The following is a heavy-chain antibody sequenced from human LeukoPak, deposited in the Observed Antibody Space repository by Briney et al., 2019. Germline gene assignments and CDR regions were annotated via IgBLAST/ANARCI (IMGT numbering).Heavy chain of an antibody. CDR3: ARDQYSGHWFYAFDI. V-gene: IGHV3-48*02. J-gene: IGHJ3*02. CDR2: ISSSISTK. D-gene: IGHD6-19*01. CDR1: GFTFSSYS. Sequence: GGSLRLSCAASGFTFSSYSMNWVRQAPGKGLEWVSYISSSISTKYYAGSVKGRFAISRDNAKNSLYLQMNSLRDEDTAVYYCARDQYSGHWFYAFDIWGQGTMVTVSS.